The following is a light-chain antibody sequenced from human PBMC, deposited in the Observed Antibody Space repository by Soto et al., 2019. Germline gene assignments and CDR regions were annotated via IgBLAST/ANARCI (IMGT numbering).Light chain of an antibody. V-gene: IGKV1-5*03. CDR3: QQYETYSGT. Sequence: DIQMTQSPSSLSASVGDRVTITCRASQIINTWLAWYQQKPGKAPKLLIYRASNLVNGVPSRFSGSGSGTEFSFTISILQPDDFSIYYCQQYETYSGTFGPGTKVDL. J-gene: IGKJ3*01. CDR1: QIINTW. CDR2: RAS.